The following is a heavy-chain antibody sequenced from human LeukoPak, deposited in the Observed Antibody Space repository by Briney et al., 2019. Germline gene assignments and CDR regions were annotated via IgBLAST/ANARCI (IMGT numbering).Heavy chain of an antibody. CDR3: AKGSGGYSGSGSPHFDS. J-gene: IGHJ4*02. Sequence: GGSLRLSSGASGFSFSSFAMHWVRQAPGKGLEWVAVNKYYADSVKGRFTIYRDNSKNTVYLQMNSLRAEDTAVYYCAKGSGGYSGSGSPHFDSWGQGTLVTVSS. V-gene: IGHV3-33*06. D-gene: IGHD3-10*01. CDR1: GFSFSSFA. CDR2: NK.